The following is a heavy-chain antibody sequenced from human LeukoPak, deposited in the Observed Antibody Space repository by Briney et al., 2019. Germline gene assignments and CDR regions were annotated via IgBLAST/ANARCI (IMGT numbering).Heavy chain of an antibody. Sequence: SETLSLTCTVSGGSISSYYWSWIRQPPGKGLEWIGYIYYSGSTNYNPSLKSRVTISVDTSKNQFSLKLSSVTAADTAVYYCARDLYDYGDHFDAFDIWGQGTMVTVSS. CDR1: GGSISSYY. J-gene: IGHJ3*02. D-gene: IGHD4-17*01. CDR2: IYYSGST. V-gene: IGHV4-59*01. CDR3: ARDLYDYGDHFDAFDI.